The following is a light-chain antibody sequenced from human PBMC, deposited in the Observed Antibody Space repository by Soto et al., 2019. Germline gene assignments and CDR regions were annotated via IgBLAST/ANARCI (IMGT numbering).Light chain of an antibody. V-gene: IGKV3-15*01. CDR3: QQYKNWPLT. CDR1: QSVSSD. Sequence: ETVMIQSPATLSVSPGERATLSCRASQSVSSDLAWYQHKTGQAPRLLIRGASTRATGVPARFSGSGSGTXXXXTXXXLXSXDFAVYYCQQYKNWPLTFGGGTKVEIK. J-gene: IGKJ4*01. CDR2: GAS.